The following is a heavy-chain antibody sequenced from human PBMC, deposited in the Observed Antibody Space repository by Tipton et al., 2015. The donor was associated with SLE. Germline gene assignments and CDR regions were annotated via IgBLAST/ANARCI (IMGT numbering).Heavy chain of an antibody. V-gene: IGHV4-30-4*01. CDR3: ARAVGYVAAANSPGWFDA. CDR1: GGSISSGNYY. Sequence: TLSLTCTVSGGSISSGNYYWTWIRQHPEKGLEWIGYIYDTETTYYNPSLKSRVSISVDRSKNQFSLKLTSVTAADTAVYYCARAVGYVAAANSPGWFDAWGQGTLVTVSS. D-gene: IGHD6-13*01. CDR2: IYDTETT. J-gene: IGHJ5*02.